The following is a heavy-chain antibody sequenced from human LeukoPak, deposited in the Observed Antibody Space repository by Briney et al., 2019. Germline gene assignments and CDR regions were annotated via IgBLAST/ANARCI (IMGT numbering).Heavy chain of an antibody. D-gene: IGHD5-18*01. CDR3: ARVVYSYGYYYYMDV. V-gene: IGHV4-59*01. J-gene: IGHJ6*03. Sequence: NPSETLSLTCTVSGGSISSYYWSSIRQPPGEGLEWIGYIYYSGSTNYNPSLKSRATISVDTSKNQFSLKLSSVTAADTAVYYCARVVYSYGYYYYMDVWGKGTTVTVSS. CDR2: IYYSGST. CDR1: GGSISSYY.